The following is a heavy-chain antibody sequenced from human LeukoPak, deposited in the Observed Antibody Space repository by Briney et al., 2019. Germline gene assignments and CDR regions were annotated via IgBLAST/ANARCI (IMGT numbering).Heavy chain of an antibody. CDR3: ARDPHYYGSGSYSH. V-gene: IGHV3-53*01. D-gene: IGHD3-10*01. CDR1: GFTVSNSY. Sequence: GGSLRLSCAASGFTVSNSYMIWVRQAPGKGLEWVSVIYSGGLTYYADSAKGRFTTSRDNSKNTLYLEMNSLRAEDTAMYYCARDPHYYGSGSYSHWGQGTLVTVSS. CDR2: IYSGGLT. J-gene: IGHJ4*02.